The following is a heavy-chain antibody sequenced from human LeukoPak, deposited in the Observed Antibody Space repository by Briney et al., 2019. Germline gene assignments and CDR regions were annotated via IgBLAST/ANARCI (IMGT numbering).Heavy chain of an antibody. V-gene: IGHV3-48*03. CDR1: GFIFSDFG. Sequence: PGESLRLSCVASGFIFSDFGMNWVRQVPGKGLERVAFISSRGTSTFYADSVKGRFTISRDDAKNSLFLQMNSLRAEDTAVYYCALLAVASDFDYWGQGALVTVSS. D-gene: IGHD6-19*01. CDR2: ISSRGTST. J-gene: IGHJ4*02. CDR3: ALLAVASDFDY.